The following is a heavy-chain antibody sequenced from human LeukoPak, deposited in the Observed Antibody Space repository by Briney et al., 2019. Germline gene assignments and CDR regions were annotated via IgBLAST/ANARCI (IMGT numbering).Heavy chain of an antibody. CDR2: IYYSGST. CDR3: ARALEYSSPLYYYGMDV. Sequence: PSETLSLTCTVSGGSISSYYWSWIRQPPGKGLEGIGYIYYSGSTNYNPSLKSRVTISVDTSKNQFSLKLSSVTAADTAVYYCARALEYSSPLYYYGMDVWGQGTTVTVSS. J-gene: IGHJ6*02. CDR1: GGSISSYY. V-gene: IGHV4-59*01. D-gene: IGHD6-6*01.